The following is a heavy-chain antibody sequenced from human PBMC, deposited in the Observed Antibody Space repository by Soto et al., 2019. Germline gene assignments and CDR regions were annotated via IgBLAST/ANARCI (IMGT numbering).Heavy chain of an antibody. CDR3: AKAPWDRNPGKMRYFHL. V-gene: IGHV3-9*01. CDR2: ISWNSGSI. CDR1: GFTFDDYA. J-gene: IGHJ2*01. Sequence: EVQLVESGGGLVQPGRSLRLSCAASGFTFDDYAMHWVRQAPGKGLEWVSGISWNSGSIGYADSVKGRFTISRDNAKNSLYLQMNSLRAEDTALYYCAKAPWDRNPGKMRYFHLWGRGTLVTVSS. D-gene: IGHD1-26*01.